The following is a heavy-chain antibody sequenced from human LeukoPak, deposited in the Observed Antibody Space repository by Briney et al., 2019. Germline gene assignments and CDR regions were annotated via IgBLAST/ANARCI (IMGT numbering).Heavy chain of an antibody. CDR2: IYHSGST. D-gene: IGHD3-10*01. J-gene: IGHJ6*02. V-gene: IGHV4-30-2*01. CDR1: GGSISSGGYS. CDR3: ARERHYTMDV. Sequence: SETLSLTCAVSGGSISSGGYSWSWIRQPPGKGLEWIGYIYHSGSTYYNPSLKSRVTISVDRSKNQFSLKLSSVTAADTAVYYCARERHYTMDVWGQGTAVTVSS.